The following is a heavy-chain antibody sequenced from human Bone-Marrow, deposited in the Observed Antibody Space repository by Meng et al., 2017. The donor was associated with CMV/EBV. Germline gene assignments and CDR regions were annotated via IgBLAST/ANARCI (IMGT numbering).Heavy chain of an antibody. V-gene: IGHV4-38-2*02. Sequence: GSLRLSCTVSGYSISTGYFWGWIRQSPGKGLEWIGIYDTGAKYYNPSLKSRVAISVDPSERQFSLKVSAVTAADTAIYYCVRHIIVVPARGYGVDVWGQGTTVTVSS. J-gene: IGHJ6*01. D-gene: IGHD2-2*01. CDR2: IYDTGAK. CDR3: VRHIIVVPARGYGVDV. CDR1: GYSISTGYF.